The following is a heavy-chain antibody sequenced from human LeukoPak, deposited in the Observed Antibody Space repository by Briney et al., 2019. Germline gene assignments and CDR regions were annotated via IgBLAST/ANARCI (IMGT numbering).Heavy chain of an antibody. CDR2: FDIEDAET. Sequence: ASVKVSCKVSGHSLSDLSIHWVRQAPGKGLEWMGGFDIEDAETIYAQEFEGRVIMTEDTATETAYMELSSLKSEDTAVYYCVAEVIEVTMGDYWGQGTLVTVSS. CDR1: GHSLSDLS. CDR3: VAEVIEVTMGDY. D-gene: IGHD4-11*01. J-gene: IGHJ4*02. V-gene: IGHV1-24*01.